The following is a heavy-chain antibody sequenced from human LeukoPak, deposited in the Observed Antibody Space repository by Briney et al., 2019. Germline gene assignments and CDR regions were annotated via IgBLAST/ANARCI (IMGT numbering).Heavy chain of an antibody. Sequence: GGSLRLSCAASGFTLSSYEMNWVRQAPGKGLEWVSYISSSGSTIYYADSVKGRFTISRDNAKNSLYLQMNSLRAEDTAVYYCARGGSYLSAFDIWGQGTMVTASS. CDR1: GFTLSSYE. J-gene: IGHJ3*02. V-gene: IGHV3-48*03. CDR2: ISSSGSTI. D-gene: IGHD1-26*01. CDR3: ARGGSYLSAFDI.